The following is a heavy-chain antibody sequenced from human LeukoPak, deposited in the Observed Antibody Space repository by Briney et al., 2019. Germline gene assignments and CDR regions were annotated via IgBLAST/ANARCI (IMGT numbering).Heavy chain of an antibody. CDR3: ARDRTTVTLFDY. V-gene: IGHV3-74*01. J-gene: IGHJ4*02. CDR2: ISTDGAIT. CDR1: GFTFTSVW. D-gene: IGHD4-17*01. Sequence: GGSLDLSFAPSGFTFTSVWMHWFRQVPGRGLVWISRISTDGAITGYADSVKGRFTISRDNAKNTLYLQMNSLRAEDTAVYYCARDRTTVTLFDYWGQGALVTVSS.